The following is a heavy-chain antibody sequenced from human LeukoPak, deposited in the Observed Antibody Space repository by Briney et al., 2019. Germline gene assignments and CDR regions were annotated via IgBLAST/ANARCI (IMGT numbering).Heavy chain of an antibody. CDR2: MNPNSGNT. CDR3: ARGRGIFGVVIHYYYYMDV. J-gene: IGHJ6*03. V-gene: IGHV1-8*01. CDR1: GYTFTSYD. D-gene: IGHD3-3*01. Sequence: GASVKVSCKASGYTFTSYDINWVRQATGQGLEWMGWMNPNSGNTGYAQKFQGRVTMTRNTSISTAYMELSSLRSEDTAVYYCARGRGIFGVVIHYYYYMDVWGKGTTVTVSS.